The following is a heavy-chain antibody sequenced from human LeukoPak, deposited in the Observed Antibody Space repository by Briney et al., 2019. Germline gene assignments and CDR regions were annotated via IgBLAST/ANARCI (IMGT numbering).Heavy chain of an antibody. Sequence: ASVKVSCKVSGYTLTELSMHWVRQAPGKGLEWMGGFDPEDGETIYAQKFQGRVTMTEDTSTDTAYMELSSLRSEDTAVYYCATDNAVRSGNLEKYYFDYWGQGTLVTVSS. V-gene: IGHV1-24*01. CDR3: ATDNAVRSGNLEKYYFDY. J-gene: IGHJ4*02. CDR2: FDPEDGET. D-gene: IGHD3-10*01. CDR1: GYTLTELS.